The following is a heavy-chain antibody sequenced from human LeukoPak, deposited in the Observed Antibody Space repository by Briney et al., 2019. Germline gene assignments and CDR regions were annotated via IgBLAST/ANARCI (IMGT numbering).Heavy chain of an antibody. V-gene: IGHV3-23*01. D-gene: IGHD3-3*01. J-gene: IGHJ4*02. Sequence: GGSLRLSCAASGFTFSSYAMSWVRQAPGKGLVWVSGFSGSGGSTCYADSVQGRFTISRDNSKNTLYLQMNSLRAEDTAVYYCAEPRSAESPFDYWGQGTLVTVSS. CDR1: GFTFSSYA. CDR2: FSGSGGST. CDR3: AEPRSAESPFDY.